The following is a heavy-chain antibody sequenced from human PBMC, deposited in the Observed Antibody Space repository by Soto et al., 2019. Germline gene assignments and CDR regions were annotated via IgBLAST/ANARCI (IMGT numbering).Heavy chain of an antibody. J-gene: IGHJ4*02. V-gene: IGHV4-59*01. Sequence: QVQLQESGPGLVKPSETLSLTCTVSGGSISSYYWSWIRQPPGKGLEWIGYIYYSGSTNYNPSLKSRVTISVDTSKNQFSLNLSSVTAADTAVYYCARDRLQYGGYDYWGQGTLVTVSS. CDR1: GGSISSYY. CDR3: ARDRLQYGGYDY. D-gene: IGHD5-12*01. CDR2: IYYSGST.